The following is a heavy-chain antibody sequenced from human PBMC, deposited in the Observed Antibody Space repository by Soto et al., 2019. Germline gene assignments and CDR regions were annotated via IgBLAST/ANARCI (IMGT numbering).Heavy chain of an antibody. Sequence: SETLSLTCAVYGGSFSGYYWSWIRQPPGKGLEWIGEINHSGSTNYNPSLKSRVTISVDTSKNQFSLKLSSVTAADTAVYYCGRGLRLSGHIVVVPAAIYFDYWGQGTLVTVSS. CDR2: INHSGST. CDR1: GGSFSGYY. J-gene: IGHJ4*02. D-gene: IGHD2-2*01. CDR3: GRGLRLSGHIVVVPAAIYFDY. V-gene: IGHV4-34*01.